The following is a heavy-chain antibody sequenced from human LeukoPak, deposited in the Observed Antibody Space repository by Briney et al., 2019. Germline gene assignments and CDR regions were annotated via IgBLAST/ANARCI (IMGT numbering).Heavy chain of an antibody. J-gene: IGHJ4*02. CDR3: ARHFYSANYYFDY. V-gene: IGHV4-39*01. CDR2: IYYSGST. D-gene: IGHD4-11*01. CDR1: GGSLSSSGYY. Sequence: SETLSLTCTVSGGSLSSSGYYWGWIRQPPGKELEWIGSIYYSGSTYYNPSLKSRVTISVDTSNNQFSLKLSSVTAADTAVFYCARHFYSANYYFDYWGQGTLVTVSS.